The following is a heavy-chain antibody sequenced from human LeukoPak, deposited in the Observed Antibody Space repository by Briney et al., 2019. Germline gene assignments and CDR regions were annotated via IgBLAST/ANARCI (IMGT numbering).Heavy chain of an antibody. CDR1: GGTFSSYA. V-gene: IGHV1-69*01. Sequence: SVKVSCKASGGTFSSYAISWVRQAPGQGLEWMGGIIPIFGTANYAQKFQGRVTITADESTSTAYMELSSLRSEDTAVYYCAREYYYGSGSYYNYWGQGTLVTVSS. D-gene: IGHD3-10*01. CDR2: IIPIFGTA. CDR3: AREYYYGSGSYYNY. J-gene: IGHJ4*02.